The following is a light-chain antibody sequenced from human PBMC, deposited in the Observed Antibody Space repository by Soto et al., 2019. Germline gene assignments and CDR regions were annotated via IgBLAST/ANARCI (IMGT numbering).Light chain of an antibody. J-gene: IGKJ1*01. V-gene: IGKV1-5*01. CDR3: QQYYRYSRT. CDR2: DVS. CDR1: QTVSSW. Sequence: DIQMTQSPSTLSASVGDRVTLTCRASQTVSSWLAWYQQKPGKAPKLLIYDVSSMESGAPSRFSGSGSGTEFTLTISRLQPDDFASYYCQQYYRYSRTFGQGTKVEVK.